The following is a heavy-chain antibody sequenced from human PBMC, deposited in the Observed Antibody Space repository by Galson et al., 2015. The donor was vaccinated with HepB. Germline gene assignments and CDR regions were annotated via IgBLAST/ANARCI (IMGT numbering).Heavy chain of an antibody. D-gene: IGHD3-16*01. CDR2: LYSGGNT. CDR3: ARIITAGEWAYYGMDV. CDR1: GLTVSSNY. Sequence: SLRLSCAAAGLTVSSNYMSWVRQAPGKGLEWVSVLYSGGNTYYADSVKGRFTISRDNSKNTLYLQMNSLRVEDTAVYYCARIITAGEWAYYGMDVWGQGTTVTVSS. J-gene: IGHJ6*02. V-gene: IGHV3-53*01.